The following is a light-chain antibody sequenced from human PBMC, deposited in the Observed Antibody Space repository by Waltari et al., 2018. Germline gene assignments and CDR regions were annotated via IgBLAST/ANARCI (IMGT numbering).Light chain of an antibody. CDR3: QQYNSWPLT. V-gene: IGKV3-15*01. CDR2: GAS. J-gene: IGKJ4*01. CDR1: QSVSKE. Sequence: EIVMTQSPGTLSLSPGERATLSCRASQSVSKELAWYQQKPGQPPRLLIYGASTRATGIPARFSCSGSETEFTLTISSLQSEDFGVYCCQQYNSWPLTFGGGTKVEIK.